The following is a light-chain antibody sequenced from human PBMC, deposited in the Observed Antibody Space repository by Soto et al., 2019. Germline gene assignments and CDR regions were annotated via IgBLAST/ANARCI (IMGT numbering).Light chain of an antibody. CDR2: GPS. V-gene: IGKV3-15*01. Sequence: EIVMTQSPATLSVSPGERATLSCRASQSVSSNLAWYQQKPGQAPRLLIYGPSTRATGIPARFSGGGSGTEFTLTISSLQSEDFAVYYCHHGQTFGQGTKVEIK. CDR3: HHGQT. CDR1: QSVSSN. J-gene: IGKJ1*01.